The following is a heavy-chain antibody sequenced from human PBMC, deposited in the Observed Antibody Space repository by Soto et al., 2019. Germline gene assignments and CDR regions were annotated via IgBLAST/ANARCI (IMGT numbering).Heavy chain of an antibody. Sequence: EVQLVESGGGLVQPGGSLRLSCAASGFTFSSYWLHWVRQAPGKGLVWVSGINTDGGSTDYADSVKGRFIISRDNAKNTLYLQMNSLRAEDTAVYYCARPRYDSTGTPFDRWGLGTLVTVSS. CDR3: ARPRYDSTGTPFDR. CDR2: INTDGGST. D-gene: IGHD3-22*01. J-gene: IGHJ4*02. V-gene: IGHV3-74*01. CDR1: GFTFSSYW.